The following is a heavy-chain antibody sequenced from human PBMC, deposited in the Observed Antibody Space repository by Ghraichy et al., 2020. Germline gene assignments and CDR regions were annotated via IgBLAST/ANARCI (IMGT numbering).Heavy chain of an antibody. Sequence: SVKVSCKASGGTFSSYAISWVRQAPGQGLEWMGGIIPIFDTANYAQKFQGRVTITADESTSTAYMELSSLRSEDTAVYYCARVEHCSSTSCYADYYYYYGMDVWGQGTMVTVSS. D-gene: IGHD2-2*01. CDR1: GGTFSSYA. CDR3: ARVEHCSSTSCYADYYYYYGMDV. CDR2: IIPIFDTA. J-gene: IGHJ6*02. V-gene: IGHV1-69*13.